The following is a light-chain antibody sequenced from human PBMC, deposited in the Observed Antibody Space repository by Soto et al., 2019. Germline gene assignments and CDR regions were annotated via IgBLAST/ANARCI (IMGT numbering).Light chain of an antibody. CDR3: CSYAGSGTDNYV. J-gene: IGLJ1*01. CDR2: EDI. V-gene: IGLV2-23*01. Sequence: QSALTQPASVSGSPGQSITISCTGTSSDIGTYNLVSWYQHYPGKAPKLMIYEDIKRPSGVSNRFSGSKSGNTAFLTISGLQAEDEADYYCCSYAGSGTDNYVFGSGTKLTVL. CDR1: SSDIGTYNL.